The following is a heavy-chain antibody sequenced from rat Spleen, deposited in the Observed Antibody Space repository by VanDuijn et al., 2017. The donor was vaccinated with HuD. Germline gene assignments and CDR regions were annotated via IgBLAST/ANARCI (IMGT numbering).Heavy chain of an antibody. CDR3: ARSVFDY. CDR2: VSSDGSGT. V-gene: IGHV5-29*01. CDR1: GLTFSDHG. Sequence: EVQLVESGGGLVQPGRSLKVSCAASGLTFSDHGMAWVRQAPTKGLERVATVSSDGSGTYYRDSVKGRFTLSRDNAQSTLYLQMDSLRSEDTATYYCARSVFDYWGQGVMVTVSS. J-gene: IGHJ2*01.